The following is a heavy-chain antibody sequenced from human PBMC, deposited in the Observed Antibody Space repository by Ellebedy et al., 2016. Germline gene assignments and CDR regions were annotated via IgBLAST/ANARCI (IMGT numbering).Heavy chain of an antibody. Sequence: GESLKISXAASGFTFSSYWMHWVRQAPGKGLVWVSRINSDGGSTSYADSVKGRFTISRDNAKNTLYLQMNSLRAEDTAVYYCARVAVAGENDYWGQGTLVTVSS. D-gene: IGHD6-19*01. V-gene: IGHV3-74*01. J-gene: IGHJ4*02. CDR2: INSDGGST. CDR1: GFTFSSYW. CDR3: ARVAVAGENDY.